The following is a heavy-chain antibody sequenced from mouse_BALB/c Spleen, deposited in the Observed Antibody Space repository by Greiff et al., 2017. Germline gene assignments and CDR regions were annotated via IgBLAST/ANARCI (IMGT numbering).Heavy chain of an antibody. J-gene: IGHJ4*01. CDR3: ARPPTMGGAMDY. V-gene: IGHV1-63*01. CDR1: GYAFTNYW. CDR2: IYPGSGNT. D-gene: IGHD2-10*01. Sequence: VQVVESGAELVRPGTSVKISCKASGYAFTNYWLGWVKQRPGHGLEWIGDIYPGSGNTYYNEKFKGKATLTADKSSSTAYMQLSSLTSEDSAVYFCARPPTMGGAMDYWGQGTSVTVSS.